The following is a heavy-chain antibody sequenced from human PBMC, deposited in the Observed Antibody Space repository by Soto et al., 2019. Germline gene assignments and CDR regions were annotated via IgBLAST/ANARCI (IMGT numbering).Heavy chain of an antibody. CDR1: GFTFSSYS. CDR3: ARDGGDSSGWYQFDY. J-gene: IGHJ4*02. Sequence: EVQLVESGGGLVKPGGSLRLSCAASGFTFSSYSMNWVRQAPGQGLAWVASISRSNSYIYYADSVKGRFTISRDNAKNSRYLQRNSRRAEDTAVYYCARDGGDSSGWYQFDYWGQGTLVTVSS. V-gene: IGHV3-21*06. CDR2: ISRSNSYI. D-gene: IGHD6-19*01.